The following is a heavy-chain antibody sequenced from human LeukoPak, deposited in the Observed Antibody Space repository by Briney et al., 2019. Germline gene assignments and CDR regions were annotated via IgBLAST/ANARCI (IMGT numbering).Heavy chain of an antibody. CDR3: ARMTTVTTFDY. D-gene: IGHD4-11*01. Sequence: ASVTVSCTASGYTFTSYYMHWVRQAPGQGLEWMGIINPSGGSTGYAQKFQGRVTMTRDTSTSTVYMELSRLRSDDTAVYYCARMTTVTTFDYWGQGTLVTVSS. CDR2: INPSGGST. CDR1: GYTFTSYY. J-gene: IGHJ4*02. V-gene: IGHV1-46*01.